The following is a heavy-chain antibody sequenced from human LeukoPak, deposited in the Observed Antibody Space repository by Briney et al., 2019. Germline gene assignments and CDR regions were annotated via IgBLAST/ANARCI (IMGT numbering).Heavy chain of an antibody. CDR2: ISYDGSNK. V-gene: IGHV3-30-3*01. CDR1: GFTFSSYA. CDR3: ARDHITIFGVVIESYFDY. J-gene: IGHJ4*02. D-gene: IGHD3-3*01. Sequence: GALRLSCAASGFTFSSYAMHWVRQAPGKGLEWVAVISYDGSNKYYADSVKGRFTISRDNSKNTLYLQMNSLRAEDTAVYYCARDHITIFGVVIESYFDYWGQGTLVTVSS.